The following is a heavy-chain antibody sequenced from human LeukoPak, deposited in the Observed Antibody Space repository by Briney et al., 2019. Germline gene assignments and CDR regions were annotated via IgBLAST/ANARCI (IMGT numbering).Heavy chain of an antibody. D-gene: IGHD6-13*01. CDR1: GYTFTGYY. Sequence: ASVKVSCKASGYTFTGYYVHWVRQAPGQGLEWMGWINPNSGGTNYAQKFQGWVTMTRDTSISTAYMELSRLRSDDTAVYYCARAVRPSLSSSWYWIDPWGQGTLVTVSS. V-gene: IGHV1-2*04. CDR3: ARAVRPSLSSSWYWIDP. CDR2: INPNSGGT. J-gene: IGHJ5*02.